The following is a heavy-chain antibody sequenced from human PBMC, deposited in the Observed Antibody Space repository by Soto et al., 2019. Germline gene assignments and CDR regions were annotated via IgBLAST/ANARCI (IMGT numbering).Heavy chain of an antibody. J-gene: IGHJ5*02. Sequence: QVQLVQSGAEVKQPGSSVNVSCKTSGGTFGNSAVTWVRQAPGQGLEWLGGIVPMFGTANYAQKFQGRVTITADESTVTAYMELSSLNTDDAAVYYCAGDGGPQSAFWGGPLGGGRFDPWGQGTLVTVSS. CDR2: IVPMFGTA. CDR1: GGTFGNSA. CDR3: AGDGGPQSAFWGGPLGGGRFDP. D-gene: IGHD2-15*01. V-gene: IGHV1-69*12.